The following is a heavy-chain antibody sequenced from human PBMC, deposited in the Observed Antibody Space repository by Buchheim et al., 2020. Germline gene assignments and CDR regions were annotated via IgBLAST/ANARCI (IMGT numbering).Heavy chain of an antibody. Sequence: QVQLQESGPGLVKPSETLSLTCTVSGGSISSYYWTWIRQPPGKGLEWIGYIRYSGSTNYNPSLKSRVTISVDTSKNQFSLKLSSVTAADTAVYYCARSGQDNYDSSGYLNWFDPWGQGTL. J-gene: IGHJ5*02. CDR2: IRYSGST. CDR3: ARSGQDNYDSSGYLNWFDP. D-gene: IGHD3-22*01. V-gene: IGHV4-59*01. CDR1: GGSISSYY.